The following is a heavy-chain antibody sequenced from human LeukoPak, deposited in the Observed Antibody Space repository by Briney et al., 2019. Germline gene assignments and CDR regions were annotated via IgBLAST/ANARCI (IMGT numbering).Heavy chain of an antibody. CDR1: GYTFTSYG. CDR3: ARDLYYYGSGNLDY. D-gene: IGHD3-10*01. CDR2: ISAYNGNT. V-gene: IGHV1-18*01. Sequence: ASVKVSCKASGYTFTSYGISWVRPAPGQGLEWMGWISAYNGNTNYAQKLQGRVTMTTDTSTSTAYMELRSLRSDDTAVYYCARDLYYYGSGNLDYWGQGTLVTVSS. J-gene: IGHJ4*02.